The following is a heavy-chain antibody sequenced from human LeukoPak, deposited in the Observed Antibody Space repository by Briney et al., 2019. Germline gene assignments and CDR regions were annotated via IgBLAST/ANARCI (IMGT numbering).Heavy chain of an antibody. CDR2: IYHSGST. J-gene: IGHJ4*02. V-gene: IGHV4-38-2*02. D-gene: IGHD3-10*01. CDR1: GYSISSGYY. Sequence: ASETLSLTCTVSGYSISSGYYWGWIRQPPGKGLEWIGSIYHSGSTYYNPSLKSRVTISVDTSKNQFSLKLSSVTAADTAVYYCASWYGSGFDYWGQGTLVTVSS. CDR3: ASWYGSGFDY.